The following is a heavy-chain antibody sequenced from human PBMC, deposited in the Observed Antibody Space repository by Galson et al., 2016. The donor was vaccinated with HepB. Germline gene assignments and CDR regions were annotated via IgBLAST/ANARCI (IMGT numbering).Heavy chain of an antibody. J-gene: IGHJ4*02. CDR1: GFSFSDFS. CDR2: MRSKANSYAT. D-gene: IGHD4-17*01. CDR3: TSGVDFYGDYEDS. V-gene: IGHV3-73*01. Sequence: SLRLSCAASGFSFSDFSMHWVRQASGKGLEWVGRMRSKANSYATAYGASVKGRFTISRGDSKNTAYLQMNSLKTEDTAVYYCTSGVDFYGDYEDSWGQGTLVTVSS.